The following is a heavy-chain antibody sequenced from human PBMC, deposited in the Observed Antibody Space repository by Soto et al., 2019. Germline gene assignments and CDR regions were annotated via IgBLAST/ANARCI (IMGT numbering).Heavy chain of an antibody. CDR1: GGSISGYY. Sequence: QVQLQESGPGRVKPSDTLSLTCTVSGGSISGYYWSWIRQSPGKGLEYIGYIYYRGSTNYNPSLKSRVTMSVDTSRNQFSLKVNSVTAADTAVYYCARQQLLPFYHALDVWGQGTTVTVSS. CDR3: ARQQLLPFYHALDV. CDR2: IYYRGST. J-gene: IGHJ6*02. V-gene: IGHV4-59*07. D-gene: IGHD6-13*01.